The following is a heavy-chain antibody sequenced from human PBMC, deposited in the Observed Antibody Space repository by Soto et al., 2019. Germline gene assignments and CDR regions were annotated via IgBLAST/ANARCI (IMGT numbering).Heavy chain of an antibody. J-gene: IGHJ4*02. CDR3: ARAGIVVVPAAIGDIDY. CDR1: GYTFTSYY. D-gene: IGHD2-2*01. Sequence: QVQLVQSGAEVKKPGASVKVSCKASGYTFTSYYMHWVRQAPGQGLEWMGIINPSGGSTSYAQKFQGRVTMTRDTGTSTVYMELSSLRSEDTAVYYCARAGIVVVPAAIGDIDYWGQGTLVTVSS. V-gene: IGHV1-46*03. CDR2: INPSGGST.